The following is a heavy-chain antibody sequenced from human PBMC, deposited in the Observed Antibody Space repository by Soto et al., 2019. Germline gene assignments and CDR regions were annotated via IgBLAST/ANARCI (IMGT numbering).Heavy chain of an antibody. CDR3: VSYCARGTRTAGDESFDY. CDR1: GYTLTELS. J-gene: IGHJ4*02. Sequence: GASVKVSCKVSGYTLTELSMHWVRQAPGKGLEWMGGFDLEDGETIYAQKFQGRVTMTEDTSTDTAYMELSSLRSEDTAVYYCVSYCARGTRTAGDESFDYWGQGTLVTVSS. D-gene: IGHD2-21*01. CDR2: FDLEDGET. V-gene: IGHV1-24*01.